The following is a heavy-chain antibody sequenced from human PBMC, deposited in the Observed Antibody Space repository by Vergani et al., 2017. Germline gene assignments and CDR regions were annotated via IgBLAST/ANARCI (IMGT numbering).Heavy chain of an antibody. CDR2: ISYDGSNK. D-gene: IGHD3-10*01. CDR1: GFTFSSYA. V-gene: IGHV3-30-3*01. CDR3: ARGSEGYSGANDY. J-gene: IGHJ4*02. Sequence: QVQLVESGGGVVQPGRSLRLSCAASGFTFSSYAMHWVRQAPGKGLEWVAVISYDGSNKYYADSVKGRFTISRDNSKNTLYLQMNSLRAEDTAVYYCARGSEGYSGANDYWGPGTLVTVSS.